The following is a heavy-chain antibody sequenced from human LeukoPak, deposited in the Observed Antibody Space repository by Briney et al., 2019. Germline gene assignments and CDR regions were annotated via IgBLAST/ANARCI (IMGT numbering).Heavy chain of an antibody. CDR1: GFTVSSNY. CDR3: ARVHPQSGYFDY. V-gene: IGHV3-53*01. J-gene: IGHJ4*02. Sequence: GGSLRLSCAASGFTVSSNYMSWVRQAPGKGLEWVSGIYSGGSTYYADSVKGRFTISRDNSKNTLYFQMNSLRAEDTAVYYCARVHPQSGYFDYWGQGTLVTVSS. CDR2: IYSGGST.